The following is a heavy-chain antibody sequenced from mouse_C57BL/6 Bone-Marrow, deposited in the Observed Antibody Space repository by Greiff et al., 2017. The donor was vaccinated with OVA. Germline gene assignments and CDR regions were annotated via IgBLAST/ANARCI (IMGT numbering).Heavy chain of an antibody. CDR2: INPNNGGT. CDR1: GYTFTDYY. J-gene: IGHJ4*01. Sequence: VQLQQSGPELVKPGASVKISCKASGYTFTDYYMNWVKQSHGKSLEWIGDINPNNGGTSYNQKFKGKATLTVDKSSSTAYMQLSSLTSEDSAVYYCARSRYYGSSLYAMDYWGQGTSVTVSS. CDR3: ARSRYYGSSLYAMDY. D-gene: IGHD1-1*01. V-gene: IGHV1-26*01.